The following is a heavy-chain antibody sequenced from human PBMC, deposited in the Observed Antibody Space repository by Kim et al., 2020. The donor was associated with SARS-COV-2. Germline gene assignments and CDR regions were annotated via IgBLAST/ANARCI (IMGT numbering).Heavy chain of an antibody. CDR1: GFTFNVYW. Sequence: GGSLRLSCAASGFTFNVYWMSWVRQVPGKGLEWVAQINPDGSGKAYVDSVQGRFTISRDNAKISLFLQMDYLRADDSALYYCATSTFHRFDYWGQGALVTVSS. D-gene: IGHD2-2*01. CDR2: INPDGSGK. J-gene: IGHJ4*02. V-gene: IGHV3-7*01. CDR3: ATSTFHRFDY.